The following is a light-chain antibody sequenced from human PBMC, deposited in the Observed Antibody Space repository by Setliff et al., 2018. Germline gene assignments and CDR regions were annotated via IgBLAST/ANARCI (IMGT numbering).Light chain of an antibody. V-gene: IGLV2-8*01. CDR2: EVS. CDR1: SSDVSGYNY. CDR3: SSYEGSNNYV. J-gene: IGLJ1*01. Sequence: QSALTQPPSASGSPGQSVTISCTGTSSDVSGYNYVSWYQQHPGKAPKLMIYEVSKRPSGVPDRFSGPKSGNTASLTVSGLQAEDEADYYCSSYEGSNNYVFGTGTKVTVL.